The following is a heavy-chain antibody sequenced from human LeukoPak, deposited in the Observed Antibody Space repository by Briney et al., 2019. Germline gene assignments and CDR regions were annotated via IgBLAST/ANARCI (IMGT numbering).Heavy chain of an antibody. Sequence: PSKTLSLTCSVSGGSVSSYFWSCIRQPPGKGLEWIGYIYYSGSTNYNPSLKSRVTISVDTSKNQFSLKLSSVTAGDTAVYYCARHGPYYQHSRGYYEGPIVYWGQGTLVTVSS. CDR1: GGSVSSYF. V-gene: IGHV4-59*08. CDR2: IYYSGST. D-gene: IGHD3-22*01. CDR3: ARHGPYYQHSRGYYEGPIVY. J-gene: IGHJ4*02.